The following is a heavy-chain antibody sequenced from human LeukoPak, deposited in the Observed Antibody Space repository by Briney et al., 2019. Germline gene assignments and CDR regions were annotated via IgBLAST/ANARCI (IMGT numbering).Heavy chain of an antibody. CDR2: ISYDGSNK. V-gene: IGHV3-30-3*01. CDR3: ARDYTDLLDAFDI. Sequence: GRSLRLSCAASGFTFSSYAMHWVRQAPGKGLEWVAVISYDGSNKYYADPVKGRFTISRDNSKNTLYLQMNSLRAEDTAVYYCARDYTDLLDAFDIWGQGTMVTVSS. D-gene: IGHD3-16*01. CDR1: GFTFSSYA. J-gene: IGHJ3*02.